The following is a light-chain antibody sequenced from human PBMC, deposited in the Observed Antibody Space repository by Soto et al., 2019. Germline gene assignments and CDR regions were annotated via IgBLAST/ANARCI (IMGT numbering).Light chain of an antibody. Sequence: QSALTQPASVSGSPGQSITISCTGTSSDVGLYNYVSWYQQYPGKAPKLMIFEVSNRPSGVSNRFSASKSGNTASLTISGLQAEDGADYYCISYTTSSTSYVFGTGTKLTVL. CDR2: EVS. J-gene: IGLJ1*01. V-gene: IGLV2-14*01. CDR1: SSDVGLYNY. CDR3: ISYTTSSTSYV.